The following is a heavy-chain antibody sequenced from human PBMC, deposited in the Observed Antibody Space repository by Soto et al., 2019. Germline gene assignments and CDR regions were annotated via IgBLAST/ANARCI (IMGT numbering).Heavy chain of an antibody. CDR3: ARDREYYFDSSGNYYYNYGLDG. CDR2: ISGYIGNT. Sequence: QVQLVESGAEVKKPGASVKVSCKASGYTFTDYGISWVRQAPGQGLEWMGWISGYIGNTKYAQKFQGIVTMTTDTPTNTGYMELRSLRSDDTAVYYCARDREYYFDSSGNYYYNYGLDGWGQGTMVTVS. J-gene: IGHJ6*02. V-gene: IGHV1-18*04. CDR1: GYTFTDYG. D-gene: IGHD3-22*01.